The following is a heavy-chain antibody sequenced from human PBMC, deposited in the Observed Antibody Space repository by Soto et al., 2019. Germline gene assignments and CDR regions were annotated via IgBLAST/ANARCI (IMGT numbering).Heavy chain of an antibody. J-gene: IGHJ6*02. CDR3: RSSTSCYDESCVDV. V-gene: IGHV4-38-2*01. D-gene: IGHD2-2*01. CDR2: LYHIGST. Sequence: SETLSLTCAVSGYSISSGNYWAWIRPPPGRGLEWIGSLYHIGSTHYNTSLKSRVTISVDTSKNHFSLELSSVTAADTAIYYCRSSTSCYDESCVDVWGQGTMVTVSS. CDR1: GYSISSGNY.